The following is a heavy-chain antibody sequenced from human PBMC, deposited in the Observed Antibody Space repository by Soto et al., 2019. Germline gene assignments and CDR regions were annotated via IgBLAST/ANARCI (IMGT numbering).Heavy chain of an antibody. CDR2: IYTSGST. V-gene: IGHV4-4*07. D-gene: IGHD2-2*01. Sequence: SETVSLTCTVSGGSISSYYWSWIRQTAGKGLEWIGRIYTSGSTNYNPSLKSRVTMSVDTSKNQFSLKLSSVTAADTAVYYCARACSSNSCYDVFDYWGQGTLVTVSS. J-gene: IGHJ4*02. CDR3: ARACSSNSCYDVFDY. CDR1: GGSISSYY.